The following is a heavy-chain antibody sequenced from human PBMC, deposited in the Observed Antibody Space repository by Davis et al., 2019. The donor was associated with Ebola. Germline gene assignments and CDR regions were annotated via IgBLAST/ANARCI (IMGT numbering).Heavy chain of an antibody. CDR2: IYPGDSDA. Sequence: GESLKISCKGSGYSFTSYWIGWVRQMPGKGLEWMGIIYPGDSDARYSPSFQGQVTISADKSISTAYLQWSSLKASDTAIYYCARRDYSSTWYYFDYWGQGTQVTVSS. V-gene: IGHV5-51*01. D-gene: IGHD6-13*01. CDR1: GYSFTSYW. J-gene: IGHJ4*02. CDR3: ARRDYSSTWYYFDY.